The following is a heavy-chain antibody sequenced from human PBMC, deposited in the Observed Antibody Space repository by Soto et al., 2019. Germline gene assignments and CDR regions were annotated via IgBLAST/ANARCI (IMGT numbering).Heavy chain of an antibody. CDR3: AREDIVVLPAAQGGAFSI. CDR2: INWNGGST. V-gene: IGHV3-20*04. Sequence: GGSLRLSCAASGFTFDDYGMSWVRQAPGKGLEWVSGINWNGGSTGYADSVKGRFTISRDNAKNSLYLQMNSLRAEDTALYYCAREDIVVLPAAQGGAFSIWGQGTMVTVSS. CDR1: GFTFDDYG. J-gene: IGHJ3*02. D-gene: IGHD2-2*01.